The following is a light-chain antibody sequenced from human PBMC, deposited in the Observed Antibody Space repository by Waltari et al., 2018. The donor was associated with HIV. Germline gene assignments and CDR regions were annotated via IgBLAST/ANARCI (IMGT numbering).Light chain of an antibody. CDR2: YNS. V-gene: IGLV3-21*04. CDR1: NIGGKS. Sequence: SYVLTQPPSVSVAPGAAATISCGAWNIGGKSVHWYKQQPGQAPVLVTRYNSDRSSGIPDRISGSNSGHTATLTITSVEAGDEATYYCQVWDSSNEHVVFGGGTELTVL. J-gene: IGLJ3*02. CDR3: QVWDSSNEHVV.